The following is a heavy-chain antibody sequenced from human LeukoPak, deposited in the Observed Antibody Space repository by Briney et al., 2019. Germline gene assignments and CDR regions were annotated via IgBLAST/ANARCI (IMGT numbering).Heavy chain of an antibody. J-gene: IGHJ4*02. CDR1: GGSIRSYY. V-gene: IGHV4-59*01. CDR3: ARTEYYFDH. D-gene: IGHD3-10*01. CDR2: VFHSGST. Sequence: SETLSLTCTVSGGSIRSYYWSWIRQPPGRGLEWIGYVFHSGSTNYNPSLQSRVTISVDTSKSQFSLRLNSVTAADTAVYYCARTEYYFDHWGQGTLVTVSS.